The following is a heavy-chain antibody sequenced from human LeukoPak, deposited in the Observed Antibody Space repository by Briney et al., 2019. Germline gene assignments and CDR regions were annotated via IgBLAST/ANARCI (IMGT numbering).Heavy chain of an antibody. CDR2: IYYSGST. V-gene: IGHV4-39*01. J-gene: IGHJ4*02. Sequence: SETLSLTCTVSGGSISSSSYYWGWIRQPPGKGLEWIGSIYYSGSTYYNPSLKSRVTISVDTSKNQFSLKLSSVTAADTAVYYCARQKGNYDILTGYYLFDYWGQGTLVTVSS. CDR1: GGSISSSSYY. D-gene: IGHD3-9*01. CDR3: ARQKGNYDILTGYYLFDY.